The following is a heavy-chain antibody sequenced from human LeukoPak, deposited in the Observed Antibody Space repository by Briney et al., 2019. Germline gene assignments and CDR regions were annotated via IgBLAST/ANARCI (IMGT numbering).Heavy chain of an antibody. CDR2: INHSGST. J-gene: IGHJ4*02. CDR1: GGSFSGYY. CDR3: AREYSSGGGGDY. D-gene: IGHD6-19*01. Sequence: PSETLSLTCAVYGGSFSGYYWSWIRQPPGKGLEWIGEINHSGSTNYNPSLKSRVTMSVDTSKNQFSLKLSSVTAADTAVYYCAREYSSGGGGDYWGQGTLVTVSS. V-gene: IGHV4-34*01.